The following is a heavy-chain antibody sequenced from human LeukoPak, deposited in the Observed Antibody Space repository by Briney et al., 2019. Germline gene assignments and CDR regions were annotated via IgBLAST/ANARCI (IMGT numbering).Heavy chain of an antibody. Sequence: PSETLSLTCTVSGGSISSSSYYWGWIRQPPGKGVEWIGSIYYSGSTYYNPSLKSRVTISVDTSKNQFSLKLSSVTAADTAVYYCARLGLPYYYDSSGYPIWGQGTLVTVSS. CDR3: ARLGLPYYYDSSGYPI. J-gene: IGHJ4*02. CDR1: GGSISSSSYY. D-gene: IGHD3-22*01. CDR2: IYYSGST. V-gene: IGHV4-39*01.